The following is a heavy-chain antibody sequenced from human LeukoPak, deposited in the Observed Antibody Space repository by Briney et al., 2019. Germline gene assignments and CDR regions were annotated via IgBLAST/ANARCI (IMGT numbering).Heavy chain of an antibody. V-gene: IGHV1-69*13. CDR2: IIPIFGTA. CDR1: GGTFSSYA. D-gene: IGHD2-2*01. J-gene: IGHJ4*02. Sequence: SVKVSYKASGGTFSSYAISWVRQAPGQGLEWMGGIIPIFGTANYAQKFQGRVTITADESTSTAYMELSSLRSEDTAVYYCATRYLGVVPAAYFDYWGQGTLVTVSS. CDR3: ATRYLGVVPAAYFDY.